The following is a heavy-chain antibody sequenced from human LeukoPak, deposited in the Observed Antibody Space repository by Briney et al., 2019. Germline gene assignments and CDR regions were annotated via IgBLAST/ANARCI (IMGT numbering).Heavy chain of an antibody. CDR3: ARVLGYCSSTSCYGGVYYGMDV. Sequence: ASVKVSCKASGYTFTCYYMHWVRQAPGQGLEWMGIINPSGGSTSYAQKFQGRVTMTRDTSASTVYMELSSLRSEDTAVYYCARVLGYCSSTSCYGGVYYGMDVWGKGTTVTVSS. V-gene: IGHV1-46*01. J-gene: IGHJ6*04. CDR2: INPSGGST. CDR1: GYTFTCYY. D-gene: IGHD2-2*01.